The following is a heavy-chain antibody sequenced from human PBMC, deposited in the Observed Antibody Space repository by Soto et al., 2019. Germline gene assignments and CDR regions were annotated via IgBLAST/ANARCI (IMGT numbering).Heavy chain of an antibody. J-gene: IGHJ4*02. D-gene: IGHD6-13*01. CDR3: AIPGAGDFDY. CDR1: GASISNTNW. Sequence: QVQLQESGPGLVEPSGTLSLTCAVSGASISNTNWWSWVRQPPGKGLEWIGEIYHSGTTNCDPSLQRRVTISVDKSKNQFSLKLSSVTAADTAVYYCAIPGAGDFDYWGQGTLVTVSS. CDR2: IYHSGTT. V-gene: IGHV4-4*02.